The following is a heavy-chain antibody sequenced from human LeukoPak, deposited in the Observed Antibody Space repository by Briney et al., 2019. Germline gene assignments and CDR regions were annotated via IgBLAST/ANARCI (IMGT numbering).Heavy chain of an antibody. Sequence: GGSLRLSCAASGFTFDDYGMSWVRQAPGKGLEWVSGINWNGGSTGYADSVKGRFPISRDNAKNSLYLQMNSLRAEDTALYYCARANGYSSSYGYWGQGTLVTVSS. D-gene: IGHD6-6*01. V-gene: IGHV3-20*04. CDR1: GFTFDDYG. CDR3: ARANGYSSSYGY. CDR2: INWNGGST. J-gene: IGHJ4*02.